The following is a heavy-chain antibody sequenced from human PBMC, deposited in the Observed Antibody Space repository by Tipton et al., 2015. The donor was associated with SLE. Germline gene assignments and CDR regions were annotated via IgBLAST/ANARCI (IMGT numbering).Heavy chain of an antibody. V-gene: IGHV3-74*01. J-gene: IGHJ3*02. Sequence: SLRLSCAASGFTFRTYWMHWVRQVPGKGLVWVSRIKNDGTSTRYADFVKGRFTISRDNAKNTLYLQMNSLRAEDTAVYYCAREDCSTTSCYGPDAFDIWGQGTLVTVSS. CDR2: IKNDGTST. CDR3: AREDCSTTSCYGPDAFDI. CDR1: GFTFRTYW. D-gene: IGHD2-2*01.